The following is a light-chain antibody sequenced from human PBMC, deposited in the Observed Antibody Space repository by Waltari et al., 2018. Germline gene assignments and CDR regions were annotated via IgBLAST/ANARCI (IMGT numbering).Light chain of an antibody. CDR3: CSYAGSITAV. J-gene: IGLJ7*01. CDR2: EVS. V-gene: IGLV2-23*02. CDR1: SSDVGYYNL. Sequence: QSALTQPASVSGSPGQSITISCTGTSSDVGYYNLVSWYQQHPGKAPKLMIYEVSKRPSGVSNRFAGSKSGNTASLTISGLQAEDEADYYCCSYAGSITAVFGGVTQLTVL.